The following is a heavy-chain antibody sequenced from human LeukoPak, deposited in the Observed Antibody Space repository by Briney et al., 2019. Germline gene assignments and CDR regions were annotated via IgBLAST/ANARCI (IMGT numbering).Heavy chain of an antibody. CDR3: ARVLGRPPVVATIDY. D-gene: IGHD5-12*01. V-gene: IGHV4-4*07. Sequence: MTSETLSLTCTVSGGSISSYYWSWIRQPAGKGLEWIGRIYTSGSTNYNPSLKSRVTMSVDTSKNQFSLKLSSVTAADTAVYYCARVLGRPPVVATIDYWGQGTLVTVSS. J-gene: IGHJ4*02. CDR1: GGSISSYY. CDR2: IYTSGST.